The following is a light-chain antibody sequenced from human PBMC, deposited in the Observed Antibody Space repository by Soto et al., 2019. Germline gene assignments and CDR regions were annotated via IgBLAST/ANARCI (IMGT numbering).Light chain of an antibody. Sequence: QSVLTQPASVSGSPGQSITISCTGTSNDAGSCSYVSWYQQHPGKAPKLMIYEGSKRPSGVSNRFSGSKSGNTASLTISGLQAEDEADYYCCSYAGSWVFGGGTQLTVL. CDR2: EGS. V-gene: IGLV2-23*01. J-gene: IGLJ7*01. CDR1: SNDAGSCSY. CDR3: CSYAGSWV.